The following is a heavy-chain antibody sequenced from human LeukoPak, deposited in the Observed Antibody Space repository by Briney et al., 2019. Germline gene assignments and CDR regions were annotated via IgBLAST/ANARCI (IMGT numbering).Heavy chain of an antibody. CDR2: ISSSSSTI. CDR3: AELGITMIGGV. Sequence: GGSLRLSCAASGFTFSSYSMNWVRQAPGKGLEWVSYISSSSSTIYYADSMKGRFTISRDNAKNSLYLQMNSLRAEDTAVYYCAELGITMIGGVWGKGTTVTISS. D-gene: IGHD3-10*02. CDR1: GFTFSSYS. J-gene: IGHJ6*04. V-gene: IGHV3-48*01.